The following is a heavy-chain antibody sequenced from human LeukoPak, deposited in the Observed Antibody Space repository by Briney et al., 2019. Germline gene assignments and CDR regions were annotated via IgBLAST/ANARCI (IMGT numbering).Heavy chain of an antibody. CDR1: GFTFSSYG. V-gene: IGHV3-30*18. Sequence: GGSLRLSCAASGFTFSSYGMHWVRQAPGKGLEWVAVISYDGSNKYYADSVKGRFTISRDNSKNTLYLQMISLRAEDTAVYYCAKDLYYYDSSGLPPDYWGQGTLVTVSS. J-gene: IGHJ4*02. CDR2: ISYDGSNK. D-gene: IGHD3-22*01. CDR3: AKDLYYYDSSGLPPDY.